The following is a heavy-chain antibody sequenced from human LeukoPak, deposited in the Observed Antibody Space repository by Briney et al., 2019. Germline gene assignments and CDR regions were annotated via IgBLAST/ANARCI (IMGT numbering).Heavy chain of an antibody. CDR2: IGREGRAK. CDR3: AREATWGNWYFDL. V-gene: IGHV3-30*03. Sequence: GGSLRLSCAASGLTFSSHGMHWVRQAPGKGLEWVAVIGREGRAKYYADSVKGRFTLSRDNSINTLYLEMNSLRDEDTAVYYCAREATWGNWYFDLWGRGTLVTVSS. J-gene: IGHJ2*01. D-gene: IGHD3-16*01. CDR1: GLTFSSHG.